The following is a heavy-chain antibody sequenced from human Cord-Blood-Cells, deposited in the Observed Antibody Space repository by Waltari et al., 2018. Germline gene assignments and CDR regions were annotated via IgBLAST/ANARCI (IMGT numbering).Heavy chain of an antibody. V-gene: IGHV3-23*01. J-gene: IGHJ4*02. D-gene: IGHD6-13*01. Sequence: EVQLLESGGGLVQPGGSLRLSCAASGFTFSSYAMSWVRQAPGKGMEGVSASGGRGGSTYYADAVKGRFTISRDNSKNTLYLQMNSLRAEDTAVYYCAKDRVAAAGKGDYWGQGTLVTVSS. CDR2: SGGRGGST. CDR1: GFTFSSYA. CDR3: AKDRVAAAGKGDY.